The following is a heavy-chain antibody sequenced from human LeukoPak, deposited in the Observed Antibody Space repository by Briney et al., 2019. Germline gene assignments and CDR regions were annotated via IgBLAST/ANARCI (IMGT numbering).Heavy chain of an antibody. J-gene: IGHJ4*02. CDR1: GGTFSSYA. Sequence: SAKVSCKASGGTFSSYAISWVRQAPGQGLEWMGGIIPIFGTANYAQEFQGRVTITADESTSTAYMELSSLRSEDTAVYYCARGPIPETIFGVVIIPYYFDYWGQGTLVTVSS. V-gene: IGHV1-69*01. CDR3: ARGPIPETIFGVVIIPYYFDY. D-gene: IGHD3-3*01. CDR2: IIPIFGTA.